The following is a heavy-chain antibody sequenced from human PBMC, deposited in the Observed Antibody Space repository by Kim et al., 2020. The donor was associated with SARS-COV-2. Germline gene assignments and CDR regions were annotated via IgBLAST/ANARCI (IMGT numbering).Heavy chain of an antibody. CDR1: GFTFSSYA. CDR2: ISGSSGRT. CDR3: VLRGAGYYRDNSGYYHNWFDP. J-gene: IGHJ5*02. D-gene: IGHD3-22*01. Sequence: GGSLRLSCAASGFTFSSYAMNWVRQAPKKGLEWVAAISGSSGRTYYADSVKGRFTVSRDNSRNTLFLQLNNLRAEDTAVYYCVLRGAGYYRDNSGYYHNWFDPWGQGTLVTVSS. V-gene: IGHV3-23*01.